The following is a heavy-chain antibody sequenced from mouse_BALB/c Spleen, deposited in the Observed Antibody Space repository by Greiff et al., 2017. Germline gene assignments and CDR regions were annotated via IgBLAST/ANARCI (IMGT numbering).Heavy chain of an antibody. D-gene: IGHD2-3*01. Sequence: VMLVESGPGLVAPSQSLSITCTVSGFSLTSYGVHWVRQPPGKGLEWLGVIWAGGSTNYNSALMSRLSISKDNSKSQVFLKMNSLQTDDTAMYYCASDGYYEYAMDYWGQGTSVTVSS. CDR1: GFSLTSYG. J-gene: IGHJ4*01. V-gene: IGHV2-9*02. CDR2: IWAGGST. CDR3: ASDGYYEYAMDY.